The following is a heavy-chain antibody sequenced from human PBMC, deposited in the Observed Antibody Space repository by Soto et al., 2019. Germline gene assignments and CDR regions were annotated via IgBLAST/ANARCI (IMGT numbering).Heavy chain of an antibody. CDR3: ARTSAAGKNYYAMDV. J-gene: IGHJ6*02. D-gene: IGHD6-13*01. CDR2: IYPGDSDT. CDR1: GYSFYSTW. V-gene: IGHV5-51*01. Sequence: VQALKISCKGSGYSFYSTWMCSVRQMTRKGLEWMGIIYPGDSDTRYSPSFQGQVTILADKSISTAYLQWSSLKASDTAMYYCARTSAAGKNYYAMDVWGQGTTVTVSS.